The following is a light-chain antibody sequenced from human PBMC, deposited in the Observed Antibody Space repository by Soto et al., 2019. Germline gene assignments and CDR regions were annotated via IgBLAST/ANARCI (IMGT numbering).Light chain of an antibody. CDR1: QSISDY. J-gene: IGKJ3*01. CDR2: DAS. Sequence: EIVLTHSPATLSLSPGERSTLSCRASQSISDYLVLYQQRPGQAPRLLIYDASNRATGIPARFSGSGSGTDFTLTTRRLETEDFAVSYCQQRSNWPSTIGPWPNVDI. V-gene: IGKV3-11*01. CDR3: QQRSNWPST.